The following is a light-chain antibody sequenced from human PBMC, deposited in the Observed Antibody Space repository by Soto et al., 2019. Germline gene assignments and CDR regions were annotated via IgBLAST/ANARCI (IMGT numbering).Light chain of an antibody. CDR2: GAS. J-gene: IGKJ1*01. CDR1: QSVSSN. CDR3: QQYNNWPRT. Sequence: EIGVTQSPATLSVYTGERATLSCRASQSVSSNLAWYQQKPGQAPRLLISGASTRATGITARFSGSGSGTDFTLTISSLQSEDFAVYYCQQYNNWPRTFGQGTKVDIK. V-gene: IGKV3-15*01.